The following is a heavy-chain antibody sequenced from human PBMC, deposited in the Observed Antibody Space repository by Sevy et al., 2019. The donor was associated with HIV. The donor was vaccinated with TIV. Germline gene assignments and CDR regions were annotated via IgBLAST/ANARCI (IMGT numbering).Heavy chain of an antibody. CDR3: ARGYYYDPSGDYFPIDY. CDR2: IIPVFGTA. V-gene: IGHV1-69*13. Sequence: ASLKVSCKASGGSFSSYATTWVRQAPGQGLEWMGGIIPVFGTAAYAQKFQGRLTITADESTSTAYLELSSLRSDDTAVYYCARGYYYDPSGDYFPIDYWGQGTLVTVSS. J-gene: IGHJ4*02. D-gene: IGHD3-22*01. CDR1: GGSFSSYA.